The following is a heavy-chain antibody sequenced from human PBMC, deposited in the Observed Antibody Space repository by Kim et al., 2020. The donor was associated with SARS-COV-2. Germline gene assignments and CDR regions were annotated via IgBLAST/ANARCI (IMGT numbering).Heavy chain of an antibody. CDR3: ARAVVRGGMGV. Sequence: SETLSLTCTVSGGSISSYYWSWIRQPPGKGLEWIGYIYYSGSTNYNPSLKSRVTISVDTSKNQFSLKLRTVTAADTAVYYCARAVVRGGMGVWGQGTTVT. D-gene: IGHD3-10*01. CDR1: GGSISSYY. J-gene: IGHJ6*02. CDR2: IYYSGST. V-gene: IGHV4-59*13.